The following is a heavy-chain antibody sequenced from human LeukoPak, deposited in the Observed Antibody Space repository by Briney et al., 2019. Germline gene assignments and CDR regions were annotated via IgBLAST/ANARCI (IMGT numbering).Heavy chain of an antibody. V-gene: IGHV3-23*01. CDR3: AKGGYYGSGSLRSLDY. Sequence: PPGGSLRLSCAASGFTFSSCAMSWVRQAAGKGGEWVSSISGSATSTYYADSLKGRFTISRDNSKTTLYVQMNSLRAEDTAVYYCAKGGYYGSGSLRSLDYWGQGILVTVSS. D-gene: IGHD3-10*01. J-gene: IGHJ4*02. CDR2: ISGSATST. CDR1: GFTFSSCA.